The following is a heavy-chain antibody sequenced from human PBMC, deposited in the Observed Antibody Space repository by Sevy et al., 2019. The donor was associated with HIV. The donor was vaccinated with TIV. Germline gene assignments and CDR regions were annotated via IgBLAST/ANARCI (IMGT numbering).Heavy chain of an antibody. V-gene: IGHV1-18*01. CDR2: ISTYNGDT. D-gene: IGHD1-26*01. J-gene: IGHJ1*01. Sequence: ASVKVSCKTFGYTFTSYGISWVRQAPGQGLEWMGWISTYNGDTNSAQKLQGRVTMTTDTSTSTAYMELRSLRSDDTAVYYWARAPSGSQGPGQYFHHWGQGTLVTVSS. CDR3: ARAPSGSQGPGQYFHH. CDR1: GYTFTSYG.